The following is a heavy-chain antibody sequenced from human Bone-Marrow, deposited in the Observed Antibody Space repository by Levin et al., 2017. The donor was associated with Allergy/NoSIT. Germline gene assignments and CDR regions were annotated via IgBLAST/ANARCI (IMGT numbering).Heavy chain of an antibody. Sequence: GGSLRLSCAASGFTFSSYWMSWVRQAPGKGLEWVANIKQDGSEKYYVDSVKGRFTISRDNAKNSLYLQMNSLRAEDTAVYYCARDPHPADYGVHWVYWGQGTLVTVSS. V-gene: IGHV3-7*01. D-gene: IGHD4-17*01. CDR2: IKQDGSEK. CDR1: GFTFSSYW. J-gene: IGHJ4*02. CDR3: ARDPHPADYGVHWVY.